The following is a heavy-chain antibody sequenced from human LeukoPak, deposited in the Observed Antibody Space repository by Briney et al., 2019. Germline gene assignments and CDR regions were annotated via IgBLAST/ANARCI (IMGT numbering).Heavy chain of an antibody. CDR2: IYSGGST. V-gene: IGHV3-53*01. CDR1: GFTVSSNY. D-gene: IGHD3-10*01. Sequence: GGSLRLSCAASGFTVSSNYMGWVRQAPGKGLEWVSVIYSGGSTYYADSVKGRFTISRDNSKNTLYLQMNSLRAEDTAVYYCARDITMVRGVISLWGQGTLVTVSS. CDR3: ARDITMVRGVISL. J-gene: IGHJ4*02.